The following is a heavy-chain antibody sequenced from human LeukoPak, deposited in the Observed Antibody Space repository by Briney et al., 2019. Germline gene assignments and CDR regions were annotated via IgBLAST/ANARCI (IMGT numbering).Heavy chain of an antibody. CDR1: GYTFTSYG. CDR2: ISAYNGNT. CDR3: ARASRIQLWLRVGNFDY. V-gene: IGHV1-18*01. J-gene: IGHJ4*02. D-gene: IGHD5-18*01. Sequence: ASVKVSCKASGYTFTSYGISWVRQAPGQGLEWMGWISAYNGNTNYAQKLQGRVTMTTGTSTSTAYMELRSLRSDDTAVYYCARASRIQLWLRVGNFDYWGQGTLVTVSS.